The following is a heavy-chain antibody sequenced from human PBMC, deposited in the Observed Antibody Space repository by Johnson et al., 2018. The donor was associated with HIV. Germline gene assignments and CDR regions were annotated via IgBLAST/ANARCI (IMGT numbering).Heavy chain of an antibody. CDR1: GFTFSNAW. CDR2: ISWNSGSI. V-gene: IGHV3-9*01. CDR3: AKHRGFDWFFDAFDI. D-gene: IGHD3-9*01. J-gene: IGHJ3*02. Sequence: VQLVESGGGLAKPGGSLRLSCAASGFTFSNAWMSWVRQAPGKGLEWVSGISWNSGSIGYADSVKGRFTISRDNAKSSLYLQMNSLRAEDTAFYYCAKHRGFDWFFDAFDIWGQGTMVTVSS.